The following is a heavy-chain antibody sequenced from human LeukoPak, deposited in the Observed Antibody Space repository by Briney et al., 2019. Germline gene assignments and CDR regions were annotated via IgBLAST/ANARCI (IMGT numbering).Heavy chain of an antibody. CDR2: ISAYNGNT. V-gene: IGHV1-18*01. CDR3: ARDRSGWYVYGMDV. Sequence: ASVKVSCKASGYTFTIYGISWVRQAPGQGLEWMGWISAYNGNTNYAQKLQGRVTMTTDTSTSTAYMELRSLRSDDTAVYYCARDRSGWYVYGMDVWGQGTTVTVSS. CDR1: GYTFTIYG. D-gene: IGHD6-19*01. J-gene: IGHJ6*02.